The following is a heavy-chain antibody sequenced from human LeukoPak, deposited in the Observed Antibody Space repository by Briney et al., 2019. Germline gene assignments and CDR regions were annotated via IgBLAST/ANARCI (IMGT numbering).Heavy chain of an antibody. D-gene: IGHD5-24*01. CDR2: INHSGST. CDR1: GGSFSAYY. Sequence: SETLSLTCAVYGGSFSAYYWSWIRQPPGKGLEWIGEINHSGSTNYNPSLKSRVTISVDTSKNQFSLKLSSVTAADTAVYYCARGGDGYILFDYWGQGTLVTVSS. J-gene: IGHJ4*02. V-gene: IGHV4-34*01. CDR3: ARGGDGYILFDY.